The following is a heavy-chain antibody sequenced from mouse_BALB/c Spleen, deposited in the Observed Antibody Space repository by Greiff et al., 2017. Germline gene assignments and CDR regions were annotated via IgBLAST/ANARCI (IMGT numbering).Heavy chain of an antibody. D-gene: IGHD1-1*01. J-gene: IGHJ2*01. CDR3: ARGDYYGFDY. CDR2: ISYDGSN. CDR1: GYSITSGYY. V-gene: IGHV3-6*02. Sequence: ESGPGLVKPSQSLSLTCSVTGYSITSGYYWNWIRQFPGNKLEWMGYISYDGSNNYNPSLKNRISITRDTSKNQFFLKLNSVTTEDTATYYCARGDYYGFDYWGQGTTLTVSS.